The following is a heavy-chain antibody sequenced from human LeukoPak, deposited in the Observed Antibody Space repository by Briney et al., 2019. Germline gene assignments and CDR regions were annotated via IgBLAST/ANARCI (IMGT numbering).Heavy chain of an antibody. V-gene: IGHV4-39*07. CDR1: GGSISSSSYY. CDR3: ARVTWGIAVAGTHFDY. D-gene: IGHD6-19*01. Sequence: PSETLSLTCTVSGGSISSSSYYWGWIRQPPGKGLEWIGSIYYSGSTYYSPSLKSRVTISVDTSKNQFSLKLSSVTAADTAVYYCARVTWGIAVAGTHFDYWGQGTLVAVSS. J-gene: IGHJ4*02. CDR2: IYYSGST.